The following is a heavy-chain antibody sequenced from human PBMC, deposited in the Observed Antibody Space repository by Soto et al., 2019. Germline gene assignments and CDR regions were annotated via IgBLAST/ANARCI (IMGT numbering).Heavy chain of an antibody. D-gene: IGHD3-16*01. Sequence: QLQLQESGPGPVKPSETLSLACTVSGGSISSNSYYWDWIRQPPGKGLEWIGSMYYSGATYHNPSLQSRVTISVDTSKNQFSLHLSSVTAADTAVYYCARHAAYDSVWGKSDGSDYWGQGTLVTVSS. CDR2: MYYSGAT. J-gene: IGHJ4*02. V-gene: IGHV4-39*01. CDR3: ARHAAYDSVWGKSDGSDY. CDR1: GGSISSNSYY.